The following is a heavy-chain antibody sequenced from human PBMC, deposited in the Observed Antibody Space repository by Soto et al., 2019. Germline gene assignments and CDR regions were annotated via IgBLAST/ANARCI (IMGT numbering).Heavy chain of an antibody. D-gene: IGHD2-15*01. J-gene: IGHJ4*02. CDR2: ISSSSSYI. V-gene: IGHV3-21*01. Sequence: EVQLVESGGGLVKPGGSLRLSCAASGFTFSSYSMNWVRQAPGKGLEWVSSISSSSSYIYYADSVKGRFTISRDNAKNSLYLQMNSLRAEDTAVYYCARVFRARIQYCSGGSCYSGFDYWGQGTLVTVSS. CDR3: ARVFRARIQYCSGGSCYSGFDY. CDR1: GFTFSSYS.